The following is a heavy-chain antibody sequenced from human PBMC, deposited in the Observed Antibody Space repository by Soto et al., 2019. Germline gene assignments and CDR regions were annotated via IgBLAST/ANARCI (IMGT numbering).Heavy chain of an antibody. V-gene: IGHV3-15*07. CDR2: IKSKTDGGTT. J-gene: IGHJ4*02. Sequence: EVQLVESGGGLVQPGGSLRLSCAASGFTFSNAWMNWVRQAPGKGLELVGRIKSKTDGGTTDYAAPVKGRFTISRDDSKNTLYLQMNSLKTEDTAVYYCTTRLTSNWNYFDYWGQGTLVTVSS. CDR3: TTRLTSNWNYFDY. D-gene: IGHD1-20*01. CDR1: GFTFSNAW.